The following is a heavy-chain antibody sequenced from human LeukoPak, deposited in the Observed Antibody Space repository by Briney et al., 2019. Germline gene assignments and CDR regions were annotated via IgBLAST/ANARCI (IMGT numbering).Heavy chain of an antibody. CDR2: ISFDGSDK. V-gene: IGHV3-30-3*01. CDR3: ARDQHSEIGVGANDY. D-gene: IGHD1-26*01. Sequence: GRSLRLSCAASGFTFSSYAMYWVRQAPGKGLEWVAVISFDGSDKYYADSVKGRFTISRDNSKTTLYLQMNSLRAEDTAVYYCARDQHSEIGVGANDYWGQGTLVTVSS. CDR1: GFTFSSYA. J-gene: IGHJ4*02.